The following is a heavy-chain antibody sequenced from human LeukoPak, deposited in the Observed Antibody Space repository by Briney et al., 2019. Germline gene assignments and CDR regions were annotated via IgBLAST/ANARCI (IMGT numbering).Heavy chain of an antibody. D-gene: IGHD3-22*01. CDR1: GYTFTSYY. J-gene: IGHJ4*02. V-gene: IGHV1-46*01. Sequence: GASVKVSCKASGYTFTSYYMDWVRQAPGQGLEWMGIINPSGGSTSYAQKFQGRVTMTRDTSTSTVYMELSSLRSEDTAVYYCARKEPYYYDSSGYYAGYFDYWGQETLVTVSS. CDR3: ARKEPYYYDSSGYYAGYFDY. CDR2: INPSGGST.